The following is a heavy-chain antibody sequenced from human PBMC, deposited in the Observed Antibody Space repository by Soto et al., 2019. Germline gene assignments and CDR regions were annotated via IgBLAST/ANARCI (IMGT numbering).Heavy chain of an antibody. CDR2: ISYNERNK. Sequence: GGSLRLSCVGSGFTFSRYSMHWVRRVPGKGLEWVSIISYNERNKYYVDSVKGRFSISRDNSRNTVYLQMNSLRHEDTAVYFCARDRSETSLTLVDSWGQGVLVTVSS. V-gene: IGHV3-30*04. CDR3: ARDRSETSLTLVDS. J-gene: IGHJ4*02. CDR1: GFTFSRYS. D-gene: IGHD4-4*01.